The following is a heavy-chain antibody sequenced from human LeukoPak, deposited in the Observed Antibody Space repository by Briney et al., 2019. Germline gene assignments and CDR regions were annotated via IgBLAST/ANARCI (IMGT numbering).Heavy chain of an antibody. Sequence: PSETLSLTCTVSGGSISSGDYYWSWIRQPPGKGLVWIVYIYYSGSTYYNPSLKSRVTISVDTSKNQFSLKLSSVTAADTAVYYCARAVAGTGFDYWGQGTLVTVSS. V-gene: IGHV4-30-4*08. J-gene: IGHJ4*02. D-gene: IGHD6-19*01. CDR3: ARAVAGTGFDY. CDR2: IYYSGST. CDR1: GGSISSGDYY.